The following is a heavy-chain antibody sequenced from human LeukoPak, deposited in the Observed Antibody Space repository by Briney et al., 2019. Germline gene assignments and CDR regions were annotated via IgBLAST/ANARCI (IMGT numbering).Heavy chain of an antibody. V-gene: IGHV4-34*01. D-gene: IGHD3-9*01. J-gene: IGHJ5*02. CDR1: GGSFSGYY. Sequence: PSETLSLTCAVYGGSFSGYYWSWIRQPPGKGLEWIGEINHSGSTNYNPSLKSRVTISVDTSKNQFSLKLSSVTAADTAVYYCARELLRYFDWFNWFDPWGQGTLVTVSS. CDR3: ARELLRYFDWFNWFDP. CDR2: INHSGST.